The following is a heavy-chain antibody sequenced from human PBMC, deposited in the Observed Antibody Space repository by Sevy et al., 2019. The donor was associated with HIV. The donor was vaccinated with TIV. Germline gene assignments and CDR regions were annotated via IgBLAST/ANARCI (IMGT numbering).Heavy chain of an antibody. V-gene: IGHV1-18*01. CDR2: ISAYNGNT. J-gene: IGHJ3*02. D-gene: IGHD2-2*01. CDR3: ARAPFQDIVVVPAASGVGFDI. Sequence: ASVKVSCKASGYTFTSYGISWVRQAPGQGLEWMGWISAYNGNTNYAQKLQGRVTMTTDTSTSTAYMELRSLRSDDTAVYYCARAPFQDIVVVPAASGVGFDIWGQGTMVTVSS. CDR1: GYTFTSYG.